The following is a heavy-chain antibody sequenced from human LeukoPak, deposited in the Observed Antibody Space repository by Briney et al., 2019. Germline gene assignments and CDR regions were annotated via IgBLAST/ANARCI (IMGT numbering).Heavy chain of an antibody. CDR1: GFVFRSYA. Sequence: GSLRLSCAASGFVFRSYAMSWVRQAPGKGLVWVSRIYTDGSSTNYADSVKGRFTISRDNAKNTLYLQMNSLRGKDTAVYYCARGASNRFDYWGQGTLVTVSS. CDR3: ARGASNRFDY. D-gene: IGHD1-14*01. V-gene: IGHV3-74*01. CDR2: IYTDGSST. J-gene: IGHJ4*02.